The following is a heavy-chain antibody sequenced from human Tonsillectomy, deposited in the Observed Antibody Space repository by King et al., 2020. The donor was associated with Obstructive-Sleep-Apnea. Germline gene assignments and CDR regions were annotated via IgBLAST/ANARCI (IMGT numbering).Heavy chain of an antibody. V-gene: IGHV1-69*09. J-gene: IGHJ4*02. D-gene: IGHD1-1*01. CDR2: IVPFLDVT. CDR1: GVSFSKYV. Sequence: VQLVQSGAEVKKPGSSVKVSCQASGVSFSKYVFGWVRQAPGQGLEWMGGIVPFLDVTNYAQKFQGRVTMTADRSTITIDMELSSLRSDDTAVYYCVRGPGVESTDGLFEYWGQGTLVTVSS. CDR3: VRGPGVESTDGLFEY.